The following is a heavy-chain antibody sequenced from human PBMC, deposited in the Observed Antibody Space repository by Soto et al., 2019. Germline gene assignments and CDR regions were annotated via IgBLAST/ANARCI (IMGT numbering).Heavy chain of an antibody. D-gene: IGHD3-10*01. Sequence: SETLSLTCTVSGGSISSYYWSWIRQPPGKGLEWIGYIYYSGSTNYNPSLKSRVTISVDTSKNQFSLKLSSVTAADTAVYYCARHGYYYGSGSLSLDYWGQGTLVTVSS. CDR1: GGSISSYY. CDR2: IYYSGST. J-gene: IGHJ4*02. V-gene: IGHV4-59*08. CDR3: ARHGYYYGSGSLSLDY.